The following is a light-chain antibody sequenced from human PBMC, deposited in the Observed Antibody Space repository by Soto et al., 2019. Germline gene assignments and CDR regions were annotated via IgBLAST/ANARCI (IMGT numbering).Light chain of an antibody. V-gene: IGLV2-8*01. CDR2: EVS. CDR1: SSDVGGYNY. Sequence: ALTQPPSASGSPGQSVTISCTGTSSDVGGYNYVSWYQQHPGKAPKLMIYEVSKRPSGVPDRFSGSKSGNTASLTVSGLQAEDEADYYCSSYAGSNIDVVFGGGTKLTVL. J-gene: IGLJ2*01. CDR3: SSYAGSNIDVV.